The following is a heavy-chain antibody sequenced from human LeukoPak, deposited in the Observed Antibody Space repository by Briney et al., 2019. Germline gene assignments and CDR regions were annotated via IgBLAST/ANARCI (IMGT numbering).Heavy chain of an antibody. CDR3: ATRYCSSTSCYAEYFQH. CDR2: VNPNSGGT. CDR1: GYTFTGYY. V-gene: IGHV1-2*02. J-gene: IGHJ1*01. Sequence: GASVKVSCKASGYTFTGYYMHWVRQAPGQGLEWMGWVNPNSGGTNYAQKFQGRVTMTRDTSISTAYMELSWLRSDDTAVYYCATRYCSSTSCYAEYFQHWGQGALVTVSS. D-gene: IGHD2-2*01.